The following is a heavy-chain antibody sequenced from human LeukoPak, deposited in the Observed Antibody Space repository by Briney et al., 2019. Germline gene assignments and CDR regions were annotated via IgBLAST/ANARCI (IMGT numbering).Heavy chain of an antibody. D-gene: IGHD3-22*01. Sequence: GASVNVSCKGSGYTFTSYDINWVRQATGKGLDWMGWMNPNSGNTGYAQKFQGRVTMTRTTSISTAYMDLSSLRSEDTAVYYCASLTYYYDSSGYYYDGAFDIWGQGTMVTVSS. V-gene: IGHV1-8*01. J-gene: IGHJ3*02. CDR1: GYTFTSYD. CDR3: ASLTYYYDSSGYYYDGAFDI. CDR2: MNPNSGNT.